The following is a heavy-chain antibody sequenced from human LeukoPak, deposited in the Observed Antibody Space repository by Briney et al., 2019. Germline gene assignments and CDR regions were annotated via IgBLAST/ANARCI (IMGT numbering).Heavy chain of an antibody. D-gene: IGHD4-23*01. J-gene: IGHJ4*02. CDR3: VRFTTTVVTPFDY. Sequence: PGGSLRLSCAASGFTFRSYWMSWIRQAPGKGLEWVANIKQDGSEKYYVDSVKGRFTISRDNAKNSLYLQMNSLRAEDTAVYYFVRFTTTVVTPFDYWGQGTLVTVSS. CDR2: IKQDGSEK. V-gene: IGHV3-7*01. CDR1: GFTFRSYW.